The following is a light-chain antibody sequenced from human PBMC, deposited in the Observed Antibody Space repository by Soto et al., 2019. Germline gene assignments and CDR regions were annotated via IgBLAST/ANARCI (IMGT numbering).Light chain of an antibody. CDR2: NAS. J-gene: IGKJ5*01. CDR1: QSVSTF. CDR3: QQRGDWPPIT. Sequence: EIVLTQSPATLSLSQVERAILSCRASQSVSTFLAWFQQKPGQPPRLLIYNASNRTTGIPARFSGSGSGTDFTLTISSLEPEDFAVYYCQQRGDWPPITFGQGTRLEIK. V-gene: IGKV3-11*01.